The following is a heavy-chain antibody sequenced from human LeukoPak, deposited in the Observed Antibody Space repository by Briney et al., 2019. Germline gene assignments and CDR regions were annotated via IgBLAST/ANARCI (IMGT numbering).Heavy chain of an antibody. CDR2: IKEDGSEK. D-gene: IGHD3-10*01. CDR3: AKDWPEGYGSEDY. Sequence: GGSLRLSCAASGFTFSSYWLSWVRQAPGKGLEWVANIKEDGSEKYYVDSVKGRFTISRDNSKNTLYLQMNSLRAEDTAVYYCAKDWPEGYGSEDYWGQGTLVTVSS. CDR1: GFTFSSYW. V-gene: IGHV3-7*03. J-gene: IGHJ4*02.